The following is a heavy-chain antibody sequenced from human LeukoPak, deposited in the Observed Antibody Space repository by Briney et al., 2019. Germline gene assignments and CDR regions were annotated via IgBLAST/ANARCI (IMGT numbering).Heavy chain of an antibody. V-gene: IGHV1-58*01. Sequence: ASVKVSCKASGFTFTSSAVQWVRQARGQRLEWIGWIVVGSGNTNYAQKFQERVTITRDMSTSTAYMELSSLRSEDTAVYYCAADWRYFDWLGAFDIWGQGTMVTVSS. J-gene: IGHJ3*02. CDR2: IVVGSGNT. CDR3: AADWRYFDWLGAFDI. D-gene: IGHD3-9*01. CDR1: GFTFTSSA.